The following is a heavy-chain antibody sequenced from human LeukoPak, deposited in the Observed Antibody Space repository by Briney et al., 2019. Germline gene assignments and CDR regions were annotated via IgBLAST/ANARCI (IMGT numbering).Heavy chain of an antibody. CDR2: IYSGGST. CDR3: ARTGSAPISVPSVGHFDY. J-gene: IGHJ4*02. CDR1: GFTFTSYN. Sequence: GGSLRLSCAASGFTFTSYNMTWVRQAPGKGLEWVSLIYSGGSTYYADSVKGRFTISRDNSKNTLYLQMNSLRAEDTAVYYCARTGSAPISVPSVGHFDYWGQGTLVTVSS. V-gene: IGHV3-66*01. D-gene: IGHD1-26*01.